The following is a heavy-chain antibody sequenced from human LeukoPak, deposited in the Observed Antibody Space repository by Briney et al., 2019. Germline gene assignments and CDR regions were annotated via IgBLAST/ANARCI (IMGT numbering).Heavy chain of an antibody. CDR2: IYSSGNTNYNPSLI. D-gene: IGHD6-6*01. Sequence: SETLSLTCTVSGGSISHYYWSWIRQPAGKGLEWIGRIYSSGNTNYNPSLINYNPSLKSRVTMSVDTSKNQFSLKLSSVTAADTAVYYCAREYSSSPGYAFDIWGQGTMVTVSS. J-gene: IGHJ3*02. CDR1: GGSISHYY. V-gene: IGHV4-4*07. CDR3: AREYSSSPGYAFDI.